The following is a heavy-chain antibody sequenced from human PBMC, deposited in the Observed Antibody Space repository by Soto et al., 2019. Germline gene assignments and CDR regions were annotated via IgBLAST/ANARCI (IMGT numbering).Heavy chain of an antibody. Sequence: QVQLVQSGAEVKKPGSSVKVSCKASGGTFSSYAISWVRQAPGQGLEWMGGIIPIFGTANYAQKFQGRVTITADESTSTAYMELSSLRSEDTAVYYCARRTGTTGTTSASYYYYGMDVWGQGTTVTDSS. J-gene: IGHJ6*02. CDR1: GGTFSSYA. D-gene: IGHD1-1*01. V-gene: IGHV1-69*01. CDR2: IIPIFGTA. CDR3: ARRTGTTGTTSASYYYYGMDV.